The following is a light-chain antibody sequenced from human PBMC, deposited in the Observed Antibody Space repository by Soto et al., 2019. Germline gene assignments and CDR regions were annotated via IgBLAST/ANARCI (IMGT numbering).Light chain of an antibody. CDR3: QQRATWPPLIT. Sequence: EIVLTQSPATLSLSPGERDTLSCRTSQSVTTNFAWYQQKPGQAPRLLIYDISNRATGIPDRFSGSGSGTDFTLTISSLEPEDFAVYYCQQRATWPPLITVGPGTKVDIK. J-gene: IGKJ3*01. CDR1: QSVTTN. V-gene: IGKV3-11*01. CDR2: DIS.